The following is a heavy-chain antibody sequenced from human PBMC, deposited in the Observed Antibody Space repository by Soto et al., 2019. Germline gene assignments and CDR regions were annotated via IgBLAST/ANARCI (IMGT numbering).Heavy chain of an antibody. V-gene: IGHV4-31*03. D-gene: IGHD3-10*01. CDR3: ARGVTMVRGVIHTPYFDY. Sequence: QVQLRESGPGLVKPSQTLSLTCTVSGGSISSGGYYWSWIRQHPGKGLEWIGYIYYSGSTYYNPSFKSRLTISVDTSKNQFSLKLSSVTAADTAVYYCARGVTMVRGVIHTPYFDYWGQGTLVTVSS. CDR1: GGSISSGGYY. CDR2: IYYSGST. J-gene: IGHJ4*02.